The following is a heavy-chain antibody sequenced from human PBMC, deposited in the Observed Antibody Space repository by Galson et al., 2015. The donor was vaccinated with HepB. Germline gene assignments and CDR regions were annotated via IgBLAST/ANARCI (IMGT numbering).Heavy chain of an antibody. CDR3: AKDPYLYSALAGTMAGFDY. CDR1: GFTFSNYG. J-gene: IGHJ4*02. Sequence: SLRLSCAASGFTFSNYGMHWVRQAPGKGLEWVAVISYDGSNKYYADSVEGRFTISGDNSKNTLYLQMNSLRAEDTALYYCAKDPYLYSALAGTMAGFDYWGQGTLVTVSS. CDR2: ISYDGSNK. D-gene: IGHD6-19*01. V-gene: IGHV3-30*18.